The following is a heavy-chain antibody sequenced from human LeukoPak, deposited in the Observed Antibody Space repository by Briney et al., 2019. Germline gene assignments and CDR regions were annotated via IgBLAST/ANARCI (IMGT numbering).Heavy chain of an antibody. CDR1: GFTFSNYW. CDR2: INQDGSEK. V-gene: IGHV3-7*03. J-gene: IGHJ4*02. Sequence: GGSLRLSCAGSGFTFSNYWMTWVRQAPGKGLEWVANINQDGSEKYYVDSVKGRFTISRDNAKNSLYLQMNSLRAEDTALYYCARGPISGWSADYWGQGTLVTVSS. CDR3: ARGPISGWSADY. D-gene: IGHD6-19*01.